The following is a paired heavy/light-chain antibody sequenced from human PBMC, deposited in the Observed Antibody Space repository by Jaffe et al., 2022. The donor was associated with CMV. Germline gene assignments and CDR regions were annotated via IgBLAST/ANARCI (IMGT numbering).Heavy chain of an antibody. CDR2: IKQDGSEK. CDR3: ATSHIYSGGYWGTKGGYYFDY. J-gene: IGHJ4*02. Sequence: EVQLVESGGGLVQPGGSLRLSCAASGLTFNNYWMSWVRQAPGKGLEWVANIKQDGSEKYYVDSVKGRFTISRDNAKNSVYLQMNGLRVEDTAVYYCATSHIYSGGYWGTKGGYYFDYWGQGTLVTVSS. CDR1: GLTFNNYW. V-gene: IGHV3-7*01. D-gene: IGHD1-26*01.
Light chain of an antibody. J-gene: IGLJ3*02. CDR1: SSDVGDYNY. CDR2: EIN. CDR3: CSYAGSFWV. Sequence: QSALTQPRSVSGSPGQSVTISCTGTSSDVGDYNYVSWYQQLPGKAPKLMIYEINKRPSGVPDRFSGSKSGNAASLTISGLQADDEADYYCCSYAGSFWVFGGGTKLTVL. V-gene: IGLV2-11*01.